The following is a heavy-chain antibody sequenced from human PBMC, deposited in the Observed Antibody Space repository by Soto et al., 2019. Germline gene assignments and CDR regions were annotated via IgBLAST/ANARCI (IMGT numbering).Heavy chain of an antibody. CDR2: IYYSGST. V-gene: IGHV4-59*08. D-gene: IGHD1-26*01. CDR1: GGSISSYY. J-gene: IGHJ4*02. CDR3: ARSSSGIVGATLLY. Sequence: ASETLSLTCTVSGGSISSYYWSWIRQPPGKGLEWIGYIYYSGSTNYNPSLKSRVTISVDTSKNQFSLKLSSVTAADTAVYYCARSSSGIVGATLLYWGQGTLVTVSS.